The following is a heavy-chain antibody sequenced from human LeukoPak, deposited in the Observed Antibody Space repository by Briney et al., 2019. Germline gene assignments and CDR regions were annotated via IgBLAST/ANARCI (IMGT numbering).Heavy chain of an antibody. D-gene: IGHD2-2*03. Sequence: SETLSLTCTVSGGSIGSGDYYWSWIRQPPGKGLEWIGYIYYSGSTYYNPSLKSRIIISVNTSKSQFSLKLSSVTAADTAVYYCARGLFGYCSSTSCYRWFDPWGQGTLVTVSS. CDR2: IYYSGST. V-gene: IGHV4-30-4*08. CDR3: ARGLFGYCSSTSCYRWFDP. J-gene: IGHJ5*02. CDR1: GGSIGSGDYY.